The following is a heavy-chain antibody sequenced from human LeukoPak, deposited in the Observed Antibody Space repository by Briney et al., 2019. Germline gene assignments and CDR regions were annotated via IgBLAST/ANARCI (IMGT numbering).Heavy chain of an antibody. CDR2: IYCSGST. D-gene: IGHD6-6*01. CDR3: ARLGDSSSRLYYFDY. J-gene: IGHJ4*02. Sequence: PSETLSLTCTVSGGSISSSSYYWGWIRQPPGKGLEWIASIYCSGSTCYNPSLKSRVTISVDTSKNQFSLKLSSVTAADTAVYYCARLGDSSSRLYYFDYWGQGALVTVSS. V-gene: IGHV4-39*01. CDR1: GGSISSSSYY.